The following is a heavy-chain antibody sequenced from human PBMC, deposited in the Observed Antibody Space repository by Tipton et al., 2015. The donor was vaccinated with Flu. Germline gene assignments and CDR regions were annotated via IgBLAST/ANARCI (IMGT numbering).Heavy chain of an antibody. Sequence: SLRLSCAASGFTFSRYWMSWVRQAPGKGLEWVANTNQDESEKNYVDSLEGRFTISRDNAENSLYLRVNSLRADDTAVYYCARDLGVGLVDAPYISGMDVWGQGITVTVS. CDR1: GFTFSRYW. D-gene: IGHD3-16*01. CDR3: ARDLGVGLVDAPYISGMDV. CDR2: TNQDESEK. V-gene: IGHV3-7*01. J-gene: IGHJ6*02.